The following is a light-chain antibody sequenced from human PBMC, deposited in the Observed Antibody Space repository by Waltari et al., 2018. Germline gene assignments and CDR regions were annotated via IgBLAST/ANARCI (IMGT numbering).Light chain of an antibody. V-gene: IGKV3-15*01. CDR3: QQYYRPPWT. Sequence: EVVLTQSPVTLSVSPGERATLSCRASRNVGTSLAWYQQKPGQAPRLLIYDTSTRATGFPARFSGSGSGTEFTLTISSLQSEDFGVYYCQQYYRPPWTFGQGTKVDIK. CDR2: DTS. CDR1: RNVGTS. J-gene: IGKJ1*01.